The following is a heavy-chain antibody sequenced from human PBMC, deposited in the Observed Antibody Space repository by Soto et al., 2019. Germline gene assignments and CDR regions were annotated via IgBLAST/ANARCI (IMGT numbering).Heavy chain of an antibody. V-gene: IGHV1-18*04. CDR3: ARDWYYYDSSGYNYFDY. CDR1: GYTFTSYG. Sequence: QVQLVQSGAEVKKPGASVKVSCKASGYTFTSYGISWVRQAPGQGLEWMGWISAYNGNTNYAQKLQGRVTMTTDTSTSTAYMELRSLRSADTAVYYCARDWYYYDSSGYNYFDYWGQGTLVTVSS. CDR2: ISAYNGNT. J-gene: IGHJ4*02. D-gene: IGHD3-22*01.